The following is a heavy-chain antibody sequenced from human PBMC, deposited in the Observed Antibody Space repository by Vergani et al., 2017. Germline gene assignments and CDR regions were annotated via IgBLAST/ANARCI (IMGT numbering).Heavy chain of an antibody. D-gene: IGHD3-16*01. J-gene: IGHJ4*02. V-gene: IGHV4-38-2*01. Sequence: QVQLQESGPGLVKPSETLSLTCGVSGYSISRGYSWGWIRQPPRKGLEWIGSIDNSGTTSYNASLKSRVTISVDTSKNQFSLQLRSVTAADTAVYYCATLLTGGIDYWGQGTLVTVSS. CDR3: ATLLTGGIDY. CDR1: GYSISRGYS. CDR2: IDNSGTT.